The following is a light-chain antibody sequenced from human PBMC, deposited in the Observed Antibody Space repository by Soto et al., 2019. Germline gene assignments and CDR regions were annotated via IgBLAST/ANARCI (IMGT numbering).Light chain of an antibody. V-gene: IGKV1-39*01. CDR3: QQSYSTPRT. J-gene: IGKJ1*01. CDR2: AAS. Sequence: DVQMTQSPSTLSASVGDRVTITCRASQSITNWLAWYQQKPGKAPKLLIYAASSLQSGVPSRFSGSGSGTDFTLTISSLQPEDFATYYCQQSYSTPRTFGQRTKVAIK. CDR1: QSITNW.